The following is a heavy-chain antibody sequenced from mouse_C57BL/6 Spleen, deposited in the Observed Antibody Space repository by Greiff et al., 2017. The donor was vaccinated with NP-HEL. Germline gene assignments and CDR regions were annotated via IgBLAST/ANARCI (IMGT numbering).Heavy chain of an antibody. CDR3: ARSLDYPWFAY. J-gene: IGHJ3*01. D-gene: IGHD2-4*01. CDR2: IYPGSGNT. V-gene: IGHV1-66*01. CDR1: GYSFTSYY. Sequence: QVQLQQSGPELVKPGASVKISCKASGYSFTSYYIHWVKQRPGQGLEWIGWIYPGSGNTKYNEKFKGKATLTADTSSSTAYMQLSSLTSEDSAVYYCARSLDYPWFAYWGQGTLVTVSA.